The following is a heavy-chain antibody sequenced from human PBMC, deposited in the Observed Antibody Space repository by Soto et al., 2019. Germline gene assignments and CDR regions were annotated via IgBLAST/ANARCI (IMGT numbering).Heavy chain of an antibody. CDR2: ISAYNRNT. V-gene: IGHV1-18*01. CDR3: ARIIAAAADFDY. Sequence: QVQLVQSGAEVKNPGASVKVSCQASGYTFTSYGLSWVRQAPGQGLEWMGWISAYNRNTNYSQKVQGRVTMTPDTSMSTAYMELRALIPDDTAVYYCARIIAAAADFDYWGQGTLVTVSS. J-gene: IGHJ4*02. CDR1: GYTFTSYG. D-gene: IGHD6-13*01.